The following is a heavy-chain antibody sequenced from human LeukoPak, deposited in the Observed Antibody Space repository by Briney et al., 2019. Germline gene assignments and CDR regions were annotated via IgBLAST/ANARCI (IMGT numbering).Heavy chain of an antibody. D-gene: IGHD3-16*02. Sequence: PGRSLRLSCAASGFSFSSYAMSWVRQAPRKGLEWVSAISGSGGSTYYADSVNGRFTISRANSKNTPYLQMNRLLTEETAVYSCAKGLITFGGVIVQPFAYWGQGTLVTVSS. CDR1: GFSFSSYA. V-gene: IGHV3-23*01. CDR2: ISGSGGST. CDR3: AKGLITFGGVIVQPFAY. J-gene: IGHJ4*02.